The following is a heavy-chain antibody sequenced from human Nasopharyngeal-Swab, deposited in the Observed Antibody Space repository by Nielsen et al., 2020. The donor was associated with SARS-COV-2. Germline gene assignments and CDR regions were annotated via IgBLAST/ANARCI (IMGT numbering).Heavy chain of an antibody. D-gene: IGHD3-16*02. CDR1: GYSFTSYF. CDR2: IYPCDSDT. CDR3: ARAKAMITFGGVIVSDYYYGMDV. Sequence: GSLTLSCTGSGYSFTSYFIGWVRQIPGKGLEWMGIIYPCDSDTRYSPSFQGQVTISADTSISTAYLQWRSLKASDTAIYYCARAKAMITFGGVIVSDYYYGMDVWGQGTTVTVSS. V-gene: IGHV5-51*01. J-gene: IGHJ6*02.